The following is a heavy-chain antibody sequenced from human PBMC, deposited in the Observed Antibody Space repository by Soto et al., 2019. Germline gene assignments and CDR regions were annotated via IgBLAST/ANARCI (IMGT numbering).Heavy chain of an antibody. Sequence: GGSLRLSCAASGFTFSSYWMSWVRQAPGKGLEWVANIKQDGSDKYSVDSVKGRFTISRDNAENSLYLQMNSLRAEDTAVYYCARVRLGYSSSPKDYWGQGTLVTVSS. CDR1: GFTFSSYW. D-gene: IGHD6-6*01. V-gene: IGHV3-7*01. CDR3: ARVRLGYSSSPKDY. CDR2: IKQDGSDK. J-gene: IGHJ4*02.